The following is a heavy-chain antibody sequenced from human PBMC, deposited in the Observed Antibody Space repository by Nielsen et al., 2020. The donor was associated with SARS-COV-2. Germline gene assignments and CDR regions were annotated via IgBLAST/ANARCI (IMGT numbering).Heavy chain of an antibody. J-gene: IGHJ4*02. CDR3: AKVLSSSAVFDY. Sequence: GESLKISCAASGFTFSSYGMHWVRQAPGKGLEWVAVISYDGSNKYYADSVKGRFTISRDNSKNTLYLQMNSLRAEDTAVYYCAKVLSSSAVFDYWGQGTLVTVSS. D-gene: IGHD6-6*01. V-gene: IGHV3-30*18. CDR1: GFTFSSYG. CDR2: ISYDGSNK.